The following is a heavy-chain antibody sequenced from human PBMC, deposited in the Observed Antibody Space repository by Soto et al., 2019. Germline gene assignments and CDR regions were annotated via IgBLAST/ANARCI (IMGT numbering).Heavy chain of an antibody. J-gene: IGHJ6*03. CDR1: VYTLTELS. CDR3: ARGRPAAIYYYYYMDA. Sequence: GPSVKVSCKDSVYTLTELSIQWVRQAHRKGLEWMGWMNPKSGNTGYAQKFQGRVTMTRNTSISTAYMELGSLRSEDTAVYYCARGRPAAIYYYYYMDAWGKGTTVTVSS. CDR2: MNPKSGNT. V-gene: IGHV1-8*01. D-gene: IGHD2-2*01.